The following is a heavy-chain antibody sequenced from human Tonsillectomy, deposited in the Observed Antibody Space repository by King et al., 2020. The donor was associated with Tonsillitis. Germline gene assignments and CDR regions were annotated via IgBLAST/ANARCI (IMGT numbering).Heavy chain of an antibody. CDR1: GYSFATYW. V-gene: IGHV5-51*01. J-gene: IGHJ5*01. CDR2: IYPGDSDT. CDR3: ARLRVVTGTRFDS. Sequence: VQLVQSGAEVKKPGESLKISCKGSGYSFATYWIGWVRQMPGKGLEWMGIIYPGDSDTRYSPSFQGQVSISADKSISTAYLQWSSLKASDTAMYYCARLRVVTGTRFDSWGQGTLVTVSS. D-gene: IGHD2-21*02.